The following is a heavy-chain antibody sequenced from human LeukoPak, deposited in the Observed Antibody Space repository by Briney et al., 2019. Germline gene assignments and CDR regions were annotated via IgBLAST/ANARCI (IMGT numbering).Heavy chain of an antibody. J-gene: IGHJ4*02. CDR3: ARLQYYDSSGYYYPYYYFDY. V-gene: IGHV1-2*06. CDR1: GYTFTGYY. D-gene: IGHD3-22*01. CDR2: INPNSGGT. Sequence: ASVKVSCKASGYTFTGYYMHWVRQAPGQGLEWMGRINPNSGGTNYAQKFQGRVTMTRDTSISTAYMELSRLRSDDTAVYYCARLQYYDSSGYYYPYYYFDYWGQGTLVTVSS.